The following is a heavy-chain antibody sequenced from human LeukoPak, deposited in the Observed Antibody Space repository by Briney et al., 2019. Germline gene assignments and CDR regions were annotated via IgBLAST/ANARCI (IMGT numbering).Heavy chain of an antibody. CDR1: GFTFSSHS. CDR3: ARGAYYYED. V-gene: IGHV3-48*01. CDR2: ISSSSSTI. Sequence: GGSLRLSCAAAGFTFSSHSMNWVRQAPGKGLEWVSYISSSSSTIYYADSVKGRFTISRDNAKNSLYLQMNSLRAEDTAVYYCARGAYYYEDWGQGTLVTVSS. J-gene: IGHJ4*02. D-gene: IGHD3-22*01.